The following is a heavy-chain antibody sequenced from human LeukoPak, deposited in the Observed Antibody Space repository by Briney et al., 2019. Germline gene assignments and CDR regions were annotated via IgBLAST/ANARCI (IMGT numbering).Heavy chain of an antibody. Sequence: PGGSLRLSCAASGFTFDDYAMHWVRQAPGKGLEWVSGVSWNSGNTGYADSVKGRFTISRDNAKKSLFLQMNSLRPEDTAFYYCAKDEGHSYGPYFDYWGQGTLVTVSS. J-gene: IGHJ4*02. CDR1: GFTFDDYA. V-gene: IGHV3-9*01. D-gene: IGHD5-18*01. CDR3: AKDEGHSYGPYFDY. CDR2: VSWNSGNT.